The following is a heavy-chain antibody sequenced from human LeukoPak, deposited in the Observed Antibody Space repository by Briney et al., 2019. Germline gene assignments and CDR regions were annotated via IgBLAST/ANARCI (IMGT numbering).Heavy chain of an antibody. D-gene: IGHD5-12*01. Sequence: ASVKVCFKASGYTFTGYYMHWVRQAPGQGLEWMGWINPNSGGTNYAQKFQGRVTMTRDTSISTAYMELSRLRSDDTAVYYCAREDCMVATLFFHYWGQGTLVTVSS. CDR1: GYTFTGYY. CDR3: AREDCMVATLFFHY. J-gene: IGHJ4*02. CDR2: INPNSGGT. V-gene: IGHV1-2*02.